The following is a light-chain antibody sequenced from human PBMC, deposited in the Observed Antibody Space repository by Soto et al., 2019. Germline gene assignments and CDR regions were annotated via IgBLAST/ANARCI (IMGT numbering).Light chain of an antibody. Sequence: DIQLTQSPSTLSASVGDRVTITCRASQSISSWLAWYQQKPGKAPKLLIYKASNLASGVPSRFSGSGSGTEFTLTISSLQPDDFATYYCQQYNTYSTFGQGTKVEIK. CDR2: KAS. CDR1: QSISSW. V-gene: IGKV1-5*03. J-gene: IGKJ2*01. CDR3: QQYNTYST.